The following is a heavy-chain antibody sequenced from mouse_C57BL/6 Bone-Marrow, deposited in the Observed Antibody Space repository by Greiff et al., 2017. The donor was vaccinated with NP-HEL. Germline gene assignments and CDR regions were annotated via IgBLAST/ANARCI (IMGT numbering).Heavy chain of an antibody. V-gene: IGHV1-53*01. CDR2: INPSNGGT. CDR3: ARGGSIDRYLYFDV. CDR1: GYTFTSYW. J-gene: IGHJ1*03. Sequence: QVQLQQPGTELVKPGASVKLSCKASGYTFTSYWMHWVKQRPGQGLEWIGNINPSNGGTNYNEKFKSKATLTVDKSSSTAYMQLSSLTSEDSAVYYCARGGSIDRYLYFDVWGTGTTVTVSS. D-gene: IGHD1-1*01.